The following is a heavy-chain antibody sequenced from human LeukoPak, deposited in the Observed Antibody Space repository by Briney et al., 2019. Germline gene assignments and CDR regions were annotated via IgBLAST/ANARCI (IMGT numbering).Heavy chain of an antibody. J-gene: IGHJ5*02. D-gene: IGHD2-2*01. CDR3: AGTGYCSSTSCYSWFDP. CDR1: GYSFTNYW. Sequence: GESLKISCKGSGYSFTNYWIVWVRQMPGKGLEWMGRIDPSDSYTNYSPSFQGHVTISADKSISTAYLQWSSLKASDTAMYYCAGTGYCSSTSCYSWFDPWGQGTLVTVSS. CDR2: IDPSDSYT. V-gene: IGHV5-10-1*01.